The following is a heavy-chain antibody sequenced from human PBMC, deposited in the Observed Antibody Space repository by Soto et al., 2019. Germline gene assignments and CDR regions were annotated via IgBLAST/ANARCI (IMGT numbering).Heavy chain of an antibody. CDR3: VKDSSSWYVDYYYYGMDV. V-gene: IGHV3-64D*06. D-gene: IGHD6-13*01. J-gene: IGHJ6*02. Sequence: QPGGSLRLSCSASGFTFSSYAMHWVRQAPGKGLEYVSAISSNGGSTYYADSVKGRFTISRDNSKNTLYLQMSSLRAEDTAVYYCVKDSSSWYVDYYYYGMDVWGQGTTVTVSS. CDR2: ISSNGGST. CDR1: GFTFSSYA.